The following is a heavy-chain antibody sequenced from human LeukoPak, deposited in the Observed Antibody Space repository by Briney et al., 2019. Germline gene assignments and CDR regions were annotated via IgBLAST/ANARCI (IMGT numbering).Heavy chain of an antibody. D-gene: IGHD1-7*01. V-gene: IGHV3-15*01. CDR3: TTDPQNWNYSPSNWFDP. J-gene: IGHJ5*02. CDR1: GFTFSNAW. Sequence: GGSLRLSCAASGFTFSNAWMSWVRQAPGKGLEWVGRIKSKTDGGTTDYAAPVKGRFTISRDDSKNTLYLQMNSLKTEDTAVYYCTTDPQNWNYSPSNWFDPWGQGTLVTVSS. CDR2: IKSKTDGGTT.